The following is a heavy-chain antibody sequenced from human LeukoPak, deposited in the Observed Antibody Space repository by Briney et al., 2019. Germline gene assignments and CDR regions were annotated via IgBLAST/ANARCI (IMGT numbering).Heavy chain of an antibody. CDR3: ARDQHLTEY. CDR1: GFTFSSNS. D-gene: IGHD3-3*02. CDR2: IQSDGSNK. J-gene: IGHJ4*02. Sequence: GGSLRLSCAASGFTFSSNSMNWVRQAPGKGLEWVAFIQSDGSNKYYADSVKGRFTVSRDNSKDTLHLEMSSLTRDDTAMYYCARDQHLTEYWGQGTLVTVSS. V-gene: IGHV3-30*02.